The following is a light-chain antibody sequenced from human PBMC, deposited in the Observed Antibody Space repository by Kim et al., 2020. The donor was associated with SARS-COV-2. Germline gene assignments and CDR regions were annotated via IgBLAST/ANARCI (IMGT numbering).Light chain of an antibody. CDR3: VTWDDSLNGVV. J-gene: IGLJ2*01. Sequence: QSVLTQSPSASGTPGQRVTISCSGSRSNIGSNPVNWYQQLPGTAPQLLIRNNDQRPSRVPDRFSGSKSGTSASLAISGLQSEDEADYYCVTWDDSLNGVVIGGGTKLTVL. V-gene: IGLV1-44*01. CDR2: NND. CDR1: RSNIGSNP.